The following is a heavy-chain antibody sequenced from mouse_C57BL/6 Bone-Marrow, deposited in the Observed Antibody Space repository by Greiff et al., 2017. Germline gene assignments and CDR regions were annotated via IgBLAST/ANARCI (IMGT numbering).Heavy chain of an antibody. CDR2: ISDGGSYT. D-gene: IGHD1-1*01. CDR3: ARGSNRYAMDY. Sequence: EVQVVESGGGLVKPGGSLKLSCAASGFTFSSYAMSWVRQTPEKRLEWVATISDGGSYTYYPDNVKGRFTISRDNAKNNLYLQMRHLKSEDTAMYYCARGSNRYAMDYWGQGTSVTVSS. V-gene: IGHV5-4*01. CDR1: GFTFSSYA. J-gene: IGHJ4*01.